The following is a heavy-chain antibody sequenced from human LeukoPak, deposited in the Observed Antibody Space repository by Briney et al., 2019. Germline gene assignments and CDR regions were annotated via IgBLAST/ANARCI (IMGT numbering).Heavy chain of an antibody. Sequence: PSETLSLTCTVSGGSISSYYWSWIRQPPGKGLEWIGYIYYSGSTNYNPALKSRVTISEDTSKNQISLKLSSVTAADTAVYYCARVRGYYDSSGYDYWGRGTLVTVSS. CDR2: IYYSGST. D-gene: IGHD3-22*01. J-gene: IGHJ4*02. CDR1: GGSISSYY. V-gene: IGHV4-59*01. CDR3: ARVRGYYDSSGYDY.